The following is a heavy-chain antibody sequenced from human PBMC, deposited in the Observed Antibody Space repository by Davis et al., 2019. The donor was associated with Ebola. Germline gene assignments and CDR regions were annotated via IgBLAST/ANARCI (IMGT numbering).Heavy chain of an antibody. CDR1: GFIFSTYA. D-gene: IGHD2/OR15-2a*01. CDR3: VKDTSNIWFDV. CDR2: ISYDASNE. J-gene: IGHJ3*01. Sequence: PGGSLRLSCAASGFIFSTYAMHWVRQAPGKGLEWVAEISYDASNEYYADSVKGRFTISRDNSKNTLHLQMNSLRVEDTAMYYCVKDTSNIWFDVWGQGTLVTVSA. V-gene: IGHV3-30*04.